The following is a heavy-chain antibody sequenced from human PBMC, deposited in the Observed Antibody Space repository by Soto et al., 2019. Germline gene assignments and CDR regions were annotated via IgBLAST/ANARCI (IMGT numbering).Heavy chain of an antibody. CDR2: INHSGST. CDR1: GGSFSGYY. V-gene: IGHV4-34*01. CDR3: ARGGLRFLEWLPTYYFDY. Sequence: SENLSLTCAVYGGSFSGYYWSWIRQPPGKGLEWIGEINHSGSTNYNPSLKSRVTISVDTSKNQFSLKLSSVTAADTAVYYCARGGLRFLEWLPTYYFDYWGQGTLVTVSS. D-gene: IGHD3-3*01. J-gene: IGHJ4*02.